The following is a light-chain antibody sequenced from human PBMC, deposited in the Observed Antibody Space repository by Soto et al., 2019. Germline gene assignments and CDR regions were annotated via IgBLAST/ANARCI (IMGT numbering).Light chain of an antibody. CDR1: SSEVGGYNY. V-gene: IGLV2-11*01. Sequence: QSVLTQPRSVSGSPGQSVTISCTGTSSEVGGYNYVSWYLQLTGTAPKFLIYDVTNRPSGVPDRFSGSKSGTTASLTISGLQAEADADYHCCYNAVSYPFVFGGGTKLTVL. CDR2: DVT. J-gene: IGLJ3*02. CDR3: CYNAVSYPFV.